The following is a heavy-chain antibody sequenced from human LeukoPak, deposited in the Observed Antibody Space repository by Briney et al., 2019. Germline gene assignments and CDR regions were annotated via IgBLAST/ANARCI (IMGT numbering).Heavy chain of an antibody. D-gene: IGHD6-13*01. CDR1: GGSISSGSYY. J-gene: IGHJ4*02. V-gene: IGHV4-61*02. Sequence: SQTLSLTCTVSGGSISSGSYYWSWIRQPAGKGLEWIGRLYTSGSTNYNPSLKSRVTISVDTSKNQFSLKLSSVTAADTAVYYCARDPPPLYSSSWNLAGAYWGQGTLVTVSS. CDR3: ARDPPPLYSSSWNLAGAY. CDR2: LYTSGST.